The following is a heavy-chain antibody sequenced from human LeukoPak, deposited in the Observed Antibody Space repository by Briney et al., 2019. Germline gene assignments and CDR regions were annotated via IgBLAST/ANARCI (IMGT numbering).Heavy chain of an antibody. CDR3: ARDRGGYSSSYFDP. V-gene: IGHV4-59*01. CDR1: GGPINSYY. Sequence: SETLSLTCTVSGGPINSYYWSWIRQPPGKGLEWIGYMYYSESTNSGSTKYNPSLKSRVTISVDTSKKQFSLRLSSVTAADTALYYCARDRGGYSSSYFDPWGQGTLVTVSS. CDR2: MYYSESTNSGST. D-gene: IGHD6-13*01. J-gene: IGHJ5*02.